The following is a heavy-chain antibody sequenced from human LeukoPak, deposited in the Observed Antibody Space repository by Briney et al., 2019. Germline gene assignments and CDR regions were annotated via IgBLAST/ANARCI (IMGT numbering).Heavy chain of an antibody. J-gene: IGHJ4*02. CDR1: GGSFSGCY. Sequence: SETLSLTCAVYGGSFSGCYWSWIRQPPGKGLEWIGEINHSGSTNYNPSLKSRVTISVDTSKNQFSLKLSSVTAADTAVYYCARGLYDSSGYYYYDYWGQGTLVTVSS. CDR3: ARGLYDSSGYYYYDY. V-gene: IGHV4-34*01. CDR2: INHSGST. D-gene: IGHD3-22*01.